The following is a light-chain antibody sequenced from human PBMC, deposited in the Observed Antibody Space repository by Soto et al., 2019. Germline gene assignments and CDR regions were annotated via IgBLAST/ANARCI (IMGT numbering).Light chain of an antibody. J-gene: IGLJ1*01. V-gene: IGLV2-14*01. CDR3: SSYTTSYFYV. Sequence: QSALTQPASVSGSPGQSITISCTGSGRDIGAYDYVSWYQQHPGKAPKLIIYGVKIRPSGVSNRFSASKSAFTASLTISGLQTEDEADYYCSSYTTSYFYVFGPGTKLTVL. CDR1: GRDIGAYDY. CDR2: GVK.